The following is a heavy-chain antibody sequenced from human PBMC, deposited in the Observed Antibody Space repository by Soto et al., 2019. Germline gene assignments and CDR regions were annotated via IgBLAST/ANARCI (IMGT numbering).Heavy chain of an antibody. D-gene: IGHD6-19*01. CDR2: ISSSSSYI. Sequence: EVQLVESGGGLVKPGGSLRLSCAASGFTFSSYSMNWVRQAPGKGLEWVSSISSSSSYIYYADSVKGRFTISRDNAKDSLYLQMNSLRAEDTAVYYCARDLTPSGWSVGMDVWGPGTTVTVSS. J-gene: IGHJ6*02. CDR1: GFTFSSYS. V-gene: IGHV3-21*01. CDR3: ARDLTPSGWSVGMDV.